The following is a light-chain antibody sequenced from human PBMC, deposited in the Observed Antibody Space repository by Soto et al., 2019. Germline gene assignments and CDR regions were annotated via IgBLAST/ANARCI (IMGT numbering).Light chain of an antibody. CDR2: EVS. CDR1: SSDVSGYNY. V-gene: IGLV2-14*01. CDR3: SSYTSSSTYV. J-gene: IGLJ1*01. Sequence: QSALTQPATVSGSPGQSITLSCTGTSSDVSGYNYVSWYQQHPGKAPKLMIYEVSNRPSGVSHRFSGSKSGNTASLTISGLQAEDEADYYCSSYTSSSTYVFGTGTKLTVL.